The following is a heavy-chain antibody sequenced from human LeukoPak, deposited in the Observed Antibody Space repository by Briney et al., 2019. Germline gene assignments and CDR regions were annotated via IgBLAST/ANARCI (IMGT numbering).Heavy chain of an antibody. CDR3: ARDCVGYNWNYGYFDY. J-gene: IGHJ4*02. CDR1: GFTFSSYA. CDR2: ISYDGSNK. Sequence: GGSLRLSCAASGFTFSSYAMHWVRQAPGKGLEWVAVISYDGSNKYYADSVKGRFTISRDNSKNTLYLQMNSLRAEDTAVYYCARDCVGYNWNYGYFDYWGQGTLVTVSS. V-gene: IGHV3-30*04. D-gene: IGHD1-7*01.